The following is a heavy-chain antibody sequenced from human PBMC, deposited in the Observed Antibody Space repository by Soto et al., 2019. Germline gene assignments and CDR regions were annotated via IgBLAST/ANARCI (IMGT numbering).Heavy chain of an antibody. CDR2: IYYSGST. CDR1: GGSISSSSYY. V-gene: IGHV4-39*01. J-gene: IGHJ5*02. CDR3: ARNKRITMVRGPKKNCFAP. D-gene: IGHD3-10*01. Sequence: SETLSLTCTVSGGSISSSSYYWGWIRQPPGKGLEWIGSIYYSGSTYYNPSLKSRVTISVDTSKNQFSLKLSSVTAADTAVYYCARNKRITMVRGPKKNCFAPGGKGTLVTVPS.